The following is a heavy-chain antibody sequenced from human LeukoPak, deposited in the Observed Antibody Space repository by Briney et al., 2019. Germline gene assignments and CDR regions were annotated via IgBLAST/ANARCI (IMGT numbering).Heavy chain of an antibody. Sequence: GGSLRLSCAASGFTFTMSHMHWVRQAPGKGLEWVSFIRNDKSDKYYADSVKGRFTISRDNSKNTLYLQMNSLRVEDTAVYYCAKDYYWGLDYWGQGALVTISS. CDR2: IRNDKSDK. V-gene: IGHV3-30*02. CDR3: AKDYYWGLDY. J-gene: IGHJ4*02. D-gene: IGHD3-22*01. CDR1: GFTFTMSH.